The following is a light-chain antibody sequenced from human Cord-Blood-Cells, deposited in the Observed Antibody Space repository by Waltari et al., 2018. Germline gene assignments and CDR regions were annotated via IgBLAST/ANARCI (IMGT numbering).Light chain of an antibody. Sequence: QSALTQPASVSGSPGQSITISCTGTSSDVGSYNLVSWYQQQPGKAPKLMIYEGSKRPSGVSNRFSGSESGSTASRTISGLQAEDEADYYCCSYAGSSTWVFGGGTKLTVL. CDR3: CSYAGSSTWV. CDR1: SSDVGSYNL. J-gene: IGLJ3*02. V-gene: IGLV2-23*01. CDR2: EGS.